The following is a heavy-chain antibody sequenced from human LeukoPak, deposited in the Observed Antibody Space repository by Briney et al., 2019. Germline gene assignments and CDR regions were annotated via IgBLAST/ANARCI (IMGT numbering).Heavy chain of an antibody. Sequence: PGGSLRLSCAASGFIVDTNYMNWVRQAPGKGLEWVSVIFGGGTTYFADSVKGRFTISRDDSKNTVYLQMNNLRAEDTAVYYCARDGAMDVWGKGTTVIVSS. CDR3: ARDGAMDV. CDR2: IFGGGTT. J-gene: IGHJ6*03. V-gene: IGHV3-53*01. CDR1: GFIVDTNY. D-gene: IGHD4/OR15-4a*01.